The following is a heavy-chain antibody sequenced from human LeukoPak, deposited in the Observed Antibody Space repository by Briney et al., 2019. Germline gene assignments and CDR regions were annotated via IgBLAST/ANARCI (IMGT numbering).Heavy chain of an antibody. V-gene: IGHV1-3*01. J-gene: IGHJ4*02. Sequence: ASVKVSCKASGYTFTSYAMHWVRQAPGQRLEWMGWINAGNGNTKYSQKFQGRVTITRDTSASTAYMELSSLRSEDTAVYYCARRHSSSWWDFDYWGQGTLVTVS. CDR3: ARRHSSSWWDFDY. CDR1: GYTFTSYA. D-gene: IGHD6-13*01. CDR2: INAGNGNT.